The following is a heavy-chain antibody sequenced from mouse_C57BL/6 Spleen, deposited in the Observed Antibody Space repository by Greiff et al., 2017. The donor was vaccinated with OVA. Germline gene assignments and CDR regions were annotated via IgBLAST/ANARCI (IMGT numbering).Heavy chain of an antibody. D-gene: IGHD1-1*01. CDR2: ISNGGGST. Sequence: EVQLVESGGGLVQPGGSLKLSCAASGFTFSDYYMYWVRQTPEKRLEWVAYISNGGGSTYYPDTVKGRFTISRDNAKNTLYLQMSRLKSEDTAMYYCARQYYGSSAMDYWGQGTSVTVSS. CDR1: GFTFSDYY. CDR3: ARQYYGSSAMDY. V-gene: IGHV5-12*01. J-gene: IGHJ4*01.